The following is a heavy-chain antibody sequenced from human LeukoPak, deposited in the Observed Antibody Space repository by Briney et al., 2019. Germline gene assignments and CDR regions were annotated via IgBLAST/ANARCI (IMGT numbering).Heavy chain of an antibody. V-gene: IGHV4-61*02. D-gene: IGHD3-10*01. Sequence: PSETLSLTCTVSGGPISSGSYYWSWIRQPAGKGLELIGRIFTSGRTNYNPSLKSRVTISLDTSKNQFSLKLSSVTAADTAVYYCARGLTYYYGSGSNNWFDPWGQGTLVTVSS. CDR1: GGPISSGSYY. CDR3: ARGLTYYYGSGSNNWFDP. CDR2: IFTSGRT. J-gene: IGHJ5*02.